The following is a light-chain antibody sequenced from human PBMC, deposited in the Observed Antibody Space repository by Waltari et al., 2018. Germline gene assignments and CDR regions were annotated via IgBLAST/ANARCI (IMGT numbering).Light chain of an antibody. V-gene: IGLV3-1*01. Sequence: SYELTQPHSVSVSPGQTASIPRSGDKLGDKYACWYQQKPGQSPVLVIYQDNNRPSGIPERFSGSNSGNTATLTIRGTQAMDEADYYCQAWDSSTAIFGGGTKLTVL. J-gene: IGLJ2*01. CDR3: QAWDSSTAI. CDR2: QDN. CDR1: KLGDKY.